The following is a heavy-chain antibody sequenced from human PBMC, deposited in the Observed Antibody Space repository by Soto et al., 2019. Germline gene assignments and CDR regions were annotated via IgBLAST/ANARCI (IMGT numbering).Heavy chain of an antibody. J-gene: IGHJ5*02. Sequence: SETLSLTCNVSGGSVSSGGYYWSWIRQHPGKGLEWIGYIHYSGSTYYNPSLKSRVTMSIDTSKNLFSLNLSSVTAADTAVYYCARAGGAGSGHDWFDPWGQGTLVTVS. CDR2: IHYSGST. CDR3: ARAGGAGSGHDWFDP. V-gene: IGHV4-31*03. D-gene: IGHD6-13*01. CDR1: GGSVSSGGYY.